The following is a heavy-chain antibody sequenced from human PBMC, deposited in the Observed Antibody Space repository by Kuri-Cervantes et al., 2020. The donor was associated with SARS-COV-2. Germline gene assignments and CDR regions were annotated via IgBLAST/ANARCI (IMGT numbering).Heavy chain of an antibody. D-gene: IGHD2-8*01. V-gene: IGHV3-21*01. Sequence: GGSLRLSCAASGFTFSSYSMNWVRQAPGKGLEWVSSISSSSSYIYYVDSVKGRFTISRDNAKNSLYLQMNSLRAEDTAVYYCARGGYCTNGVCYTPPYYHYGMDVWGQGTTVTVSS. CDR2: ISSSSSYI. CDR1: GFTFSSYS. CDR3: ARGGYCTNGVCYTPPYYHYGMDV. J-gene: IGHJ6*02.